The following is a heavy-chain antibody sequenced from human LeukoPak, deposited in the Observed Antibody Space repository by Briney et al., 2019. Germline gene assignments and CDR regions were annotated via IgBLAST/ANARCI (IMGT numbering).Heavy chain of an antibody. J-gene: IGHJ2*01. CDR1: GGSISSSSYY. CDR3: ARRRQLGIHWHFDL. Sequence: NPSETLSLTCTVSGGSISSSSYYWGWIRQPPGKGLEWIGNIYYSGSTHYNPSLKSRVTISVDTSKNQFSLKLSSVSVADTAVYYCARRRQLGIHWHFDLWGRGTLVTVSS. CDR2: IYYSGST. D-gene: IGHD7-27*01. V-gene: IGHV4-39*07.